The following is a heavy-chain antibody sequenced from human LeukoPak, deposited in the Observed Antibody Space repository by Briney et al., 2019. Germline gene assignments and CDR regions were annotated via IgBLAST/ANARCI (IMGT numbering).Heavy chain of an antibody. J-gene: IGHJ3*02. Sequence: PGGSLRLSCAASGFSFDDYGMSWVRQAPGKGLGWVSGIYWIGGSTGYADSVKGRFTISRDNAKNSLYLQMNSLRAEDTALYYCARSFCSSTSCYLPHDAFDIWGQGTMVTVSS. CDR2: IYWIGGST. D-gene: IGHD2-2*01. CDR3: ARSFCSSTSCYLPHDAFDI. V-gene: IGHV3-20*04. CDR1: GFSFDDYG.